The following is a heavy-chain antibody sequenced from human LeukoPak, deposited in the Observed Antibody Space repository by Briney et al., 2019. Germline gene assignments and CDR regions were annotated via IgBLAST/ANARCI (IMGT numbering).Heavy chain of an antibody. CDR2: ISAYNGNT. CDR3: ARDQGLRWPLNPVDDAFDI. Sequence: GASVKVSCKASGYTFTSYGISWVRQAPGQGLEWMGWISAYNGNTNYAQKLQGRVTMTTDTSTSTAYMELRSLRSDDTAVYYCARDQGLRWPLNPVDDAFDIWGQGTMVTVSS. J-gene: IGHJ3*02. D-gene: IGHD4-23*01. CDR1: GYTFTSYG. V-gene: IGHV1-18*01.